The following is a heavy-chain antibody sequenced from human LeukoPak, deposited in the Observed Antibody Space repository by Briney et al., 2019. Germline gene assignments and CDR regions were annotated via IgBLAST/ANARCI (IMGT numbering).Heavy chain of an antibody. Sequence: GGSLRLSCAAFGLTFVVYGMSWVRQAPGQGLEWVPGINWNGGNTGYADSVKGRFTISRDNAKNSLYLQMNSLRAGDTAVYYCAELGITMIGGVWGKGTTVTISS. CDR3: AELGITMIGGV. CDR1: GLTFVVYG. D-gene: IGHD3-10*02. CDR2: INWNGGNT. V-gene: IGHV3-20*04. J-gene: IGHJ6*04.